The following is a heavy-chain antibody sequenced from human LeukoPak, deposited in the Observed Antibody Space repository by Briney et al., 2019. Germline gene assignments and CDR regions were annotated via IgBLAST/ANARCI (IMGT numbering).Heavy chain of an antibody. CDR2: IYYSGST. CDR1: GGSISSYY. Sequence: SETLSLTCSVSGGSISSYYWSWIRQPPGKGLEWIGYIYYSGSTNYNPSLTSRVTISVDTSKNQFSLKLSSVTAADTAVYYCASGSSSWSYYFDYWGQGTLVTVSS. D-gene: IGHD6-13*01. CDR3: ASGSSSWSYYFDY. V-gene: IGHV4-59*01. J-gene: IGHJ4*02.